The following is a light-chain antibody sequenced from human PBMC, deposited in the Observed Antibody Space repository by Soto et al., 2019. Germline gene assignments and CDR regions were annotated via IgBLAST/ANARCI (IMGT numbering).Light chain of an antibody. J-gene: IGKJ3*01. Sequence: EIVLTPSPAPLSWSPGERAPLSCRASQSVSSSYLAWYQQKPGQAPRLLIYGASSRATGIPDRFSGSGSGTDFTLTISRLEPEDFAVYYCQQYRSSFTLGPGTKVDI. V-gene: IGKV3-20*01. CDR1: QSVSSSY. CDR3: QQYRSSFT. CDR2: GAS.